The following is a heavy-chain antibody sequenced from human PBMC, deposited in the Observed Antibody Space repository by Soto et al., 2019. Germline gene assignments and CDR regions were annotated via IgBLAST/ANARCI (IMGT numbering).Heavy chain of an antibody. V-gene: IGHV1-3*01. CDR3: ASDIIVIPGDKGLDY. CDR1: GYTSTNYC. Sequence: ASVKLSCKASGYTSTNYCMHWVRQAPGQRLEWMGWINAGSGNTKYSQKFQGRITITRDTSASTVYMELSSLRAEDTAVYYCASDIIVIPGDKGLDYWGQGALVTVSS. J-gene: IGHJ4*02. D-gene: IGHD2-2*01. CDR2: INAGSGNT.